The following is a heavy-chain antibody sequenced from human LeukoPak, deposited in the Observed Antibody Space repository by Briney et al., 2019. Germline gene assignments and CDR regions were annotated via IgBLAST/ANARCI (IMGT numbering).Heavy chain of an antibody. CDR1: GFTVTDNY. Sequence: GGSLRLSCAASGFTVTDNYMSWVRQAPGKGLELVSVIYTGGDTYYADSVKGRFTVSRDYPKNTLYLQMNGLRSEDTAVYYCVRETCSSASCFSSKYYYYYMDVWGKGTTVTVSS. J-gene: IGHJ6*03. CDR3: VRETCSSASCFSSKYYYYYMDV. D-gene: IGHD2-2*01. CDR2: IYTGGDT. V-gene: IGHV3-66*02.